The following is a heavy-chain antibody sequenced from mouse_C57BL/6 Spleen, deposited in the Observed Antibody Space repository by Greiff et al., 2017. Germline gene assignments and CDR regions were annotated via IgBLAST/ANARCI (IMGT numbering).Heavy chain of an antibody. CDR3: ARSRERGYFDV. Sequence: QLQLKQSGPELVKPGASVKISCKASCYAFSSSWMNWVKQRPGKGLEWIGRISPGDGDTNYNGKFKGKATLTADKSSSTAYMQLSSLTSEDSAVYFGARSRERGYFDVWGTGTTVTVSS. V-gene: IGHV1-82*01. CDR1: CYAFSSSW. CDR2: ISPGDGDT. J-gene: IGHJ1*03.